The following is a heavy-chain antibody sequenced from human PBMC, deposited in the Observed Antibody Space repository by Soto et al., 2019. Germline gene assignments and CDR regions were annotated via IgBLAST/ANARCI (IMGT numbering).Heavy chain of an antibody. Sequence: QVQLVQSGAEVKKPGASVKVSCKASGYTFTSYAISWVRQAPGQGLEWMGGIIPIFGTANYAQKFQGRVTITADESTSTAYMELSSLRSEDTAVYYCARDRGYCSGGSCYSYYYYYYYGMDVWGQGTTVTVSS. CDR2: IIPIFGTA. V-gene: IGHV1-69*01. CDR3: ARDRGYCSGGSCYSYYYYYYYGMDV. D-gene: IGHD2-15*01. J-gene: IGHJ6*02. CDR1: GYTFTSYA.